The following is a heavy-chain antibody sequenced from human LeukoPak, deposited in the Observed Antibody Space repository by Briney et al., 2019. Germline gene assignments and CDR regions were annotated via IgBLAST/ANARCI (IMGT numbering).Heavy chain of an antibody. Sequence: SVKVSCKASGFTFPSSGVQWVRQARGQRLEWIGWIVVGSGNTNYARKFQERVTITRDMSTSTAYMKLSSLRSEDTAVYYCAAVGWEYSSSPLPIDVWGQGTTVTVSS. J-gene: IGHJ6*02. CDR1: GFTFPSSG. D-gene: IGHD6-6*01. CDR2: IVVGSGNT. V-gene: IGHV1-58*01. CDR3: AAVGWEYSSSPLPIDV.